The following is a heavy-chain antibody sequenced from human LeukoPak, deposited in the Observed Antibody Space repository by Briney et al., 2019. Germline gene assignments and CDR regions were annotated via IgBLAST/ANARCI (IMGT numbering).Heavy chain of an antibody. CDR2: ISGGGETT. CDR3: ARTIGMDV. J-gene: IGHJ6*02. V-gene: IGHV3-48*03. CDR1: EFTFSSYE. Sequence: GGSLRLSCSASEFTFSSYEMNWVRQAPGKGLEWVSYISGGGETTLYADSVKGRFTTSRDNAKNSLYLQLTSLRAEDTAVYYCARTIGMDVWGQGTTVTVSS. D-gene: IGHD3-10*01.